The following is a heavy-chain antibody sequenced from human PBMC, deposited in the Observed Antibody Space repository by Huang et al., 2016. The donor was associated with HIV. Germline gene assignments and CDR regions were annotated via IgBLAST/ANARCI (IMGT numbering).Heavy chain of an antibody. V-gene: IGHV3-7*01. CDR2: IKQDESEK. Sequence: VESGGRLVLPGGSIRLSCVGSTFTFGAYWMSWVRQSAGKGLEWVANIKQDESEKYYVESVKGRFNISRDNAKKVLFLEMNNVRVEDTATYYCATKTAAMDIWGQGTTVTVS. J-gene: IGHJ6*02. CDR3: ATKTAAMDI. CDR1: TFTFGAYW. D-gene: IGHD1-7*01.